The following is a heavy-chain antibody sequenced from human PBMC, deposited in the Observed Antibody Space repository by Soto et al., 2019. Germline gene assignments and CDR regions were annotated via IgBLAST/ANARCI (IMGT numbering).Heavy chain of an antibody. D-gene: IGHD5-12*01. V-gene: IGHV4-59*01. CDR3: ARRRDGYTGVWFDP. J-gene: IGHJ5*02. Sequence: SETLSLTCTVSGGSISSYYWSWIRQPPGKGLEWIGYIYYTGSTNYNPSLNSRAAISLDTSKNQFSLRLTSVTAADTAVYYCARRRDGYTGVWFDPWGQGTLVTVSS. CDR2: IYYTGST. CDR1: GGSISSYY.